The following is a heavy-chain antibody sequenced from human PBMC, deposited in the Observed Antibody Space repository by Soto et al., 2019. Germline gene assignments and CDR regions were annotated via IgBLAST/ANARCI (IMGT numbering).Heavy chain of an antibody. J-gene: IGHJ4*02. V-gene: IGHV3-30*04. CDR2: ISFDGTTK. D-gene: IGHD3-3*01. Sequence: VQLLESGGGVVQPGRSLRLSCTASGFGFDSYGMLWVRQAPGKGPEWVAVISFDGTTKYYADSVRGRFTISRDNSEKTMCLQLDTVRPEDTAQYYCAREGVFGLVKIGPPDYWGQGAQVTVSS. CDR1: GFGFDSYG. CDR3: AREGVFGLVKIGPPDY.